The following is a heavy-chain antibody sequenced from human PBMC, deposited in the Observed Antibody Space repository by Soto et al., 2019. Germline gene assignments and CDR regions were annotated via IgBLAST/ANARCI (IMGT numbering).Heavy chain of an antibody. J-gene: IGHJ2*01. CDR1: GFTVSSNY. CDR2: IYSGGST. CDR3: ARGGQLWFRGASGYFDL. Sequence: EVQLVESGGGLVQPGGSLRLSCAASGFTVSSNYMSWVRQAPGKGLEWVSVIYSGGSTYYADSVKGRFTISRHNSKNTLYLQMNSLRDEDTAVYYCARGGQLWFRGASGYFDLWGRGTLVTVSS. V-gene: IGHV3-53*04. D-gene: IGHD5-18*01.